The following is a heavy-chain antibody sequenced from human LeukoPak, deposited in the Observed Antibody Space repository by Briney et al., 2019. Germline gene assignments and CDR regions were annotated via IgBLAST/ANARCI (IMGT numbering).Heavy chain of an antibody. J-gene: IGHJ3*02. D-gene: IGHD3-3*01. Sequence: GGSLRLSCAASGFTFSSYSMNWVRQAPGKGLEWVSSISISSNYIYYTNSVKGRFTISRDNAKNSLYLQLNSLRAEDTAAYYCARGSRFGVVERDAFDIWGQGTMVTVSS. CDR3: ARGSRFGVVERDAFDI. CDR1: GFTFSSYS. V-gene: IGHV3-21*01. CDR2: ISISSNYI.